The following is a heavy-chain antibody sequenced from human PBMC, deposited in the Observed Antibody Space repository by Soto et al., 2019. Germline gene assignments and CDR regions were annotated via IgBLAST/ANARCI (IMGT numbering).Heavy chain of an antibody. D-gene: IGHD4-17*01. V-gene: IGHV4-59*08. CDR2: FYYSGST. J-gene: IGHJ4*02. CDR3: ARHLNDYGDYGLDY. CDR1: GGSISSYY. Sequence: PSETLSLTCTVSGGSISSYYWSWIRQPPGKGLEWIGYFYYSGSTNYNPSLKSRVTISVDTSKNQFSLKLSSVTAADTAVYYCARHLNDYGDYGLDYWGQGTLVTVSS.